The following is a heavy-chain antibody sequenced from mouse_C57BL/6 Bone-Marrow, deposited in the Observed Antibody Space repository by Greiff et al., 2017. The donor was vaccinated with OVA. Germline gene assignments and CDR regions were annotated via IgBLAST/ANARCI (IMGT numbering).Heavy chain of an antibody. V-gene: IGHV5-4*01. CDR1: GFTFSSYA. J-gene: IGHJ2*01. D-gene: IGHD2-5*01. CDR2: ISDGGSYT. CDR3: ARDGVTTWIDY. Sequence: EVQLVESGGGLVKPGGSLKLSCAASGFTFSSYAMSWVRQTPEKRLEWVATISDGGSYTYYPDNVKGRFTISRDNAKNNLYLQMSHLKSEDTAMYYCARDGVTTWIDYWGQGTTLTVSS.